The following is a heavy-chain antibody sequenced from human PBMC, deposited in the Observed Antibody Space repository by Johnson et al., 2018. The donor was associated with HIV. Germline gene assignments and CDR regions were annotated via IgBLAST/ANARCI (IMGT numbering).Heavy chain of an antibody. J-gene: IGHJ3*02. D-gene: IGHD3-10*01. CDR3: ARDGEDLQIAFDI. CDR1: GFTFNDHG. Sequence: EVQVVESGGGVVRPGGSLRLSCAASGFTFNDHGMTWVRQVPGKGLEWVSAISGSGGSTYSADSVQGRFTISRDNSKNSLYLQMNSLRAEDTAVYYCARDGEDLQIAFDIWGQGTMVTVSS. CDR2: ISGSGGST. V-gene: IGHV3-23*04.